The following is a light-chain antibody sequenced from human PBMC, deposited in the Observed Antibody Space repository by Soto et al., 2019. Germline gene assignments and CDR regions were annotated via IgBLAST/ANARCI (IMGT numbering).Light chain of an antibody. Sequence: EIVLTQSPATLSVSPGERVTLSCRASQTVSGDLAWYHHKPGQAPRLLIYDASARALDTPARFAGSGSGTEFTLTISSLQSEDFAVYFCQQYNNWPITFGQGTRLKIK. CDR3: QQYNNWPIT. V-gene: IGKV3-15*01. CDR1: QTVSGD. CDR2: DAS. J-gene: IGKJ5*01.